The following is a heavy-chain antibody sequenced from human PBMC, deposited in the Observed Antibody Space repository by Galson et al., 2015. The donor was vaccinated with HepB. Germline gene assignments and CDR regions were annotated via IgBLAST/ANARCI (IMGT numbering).Heavy chain of an antibody. CDR3: DKGPGAAAGKGYIQQ. Sequence: SLRLSCAASGFKFDDYAMHWVRHAPGKGLEWVSGVSWNSGNIDHADSVKGRFTISRDNAKNSLYLQMNSLRTEDTALYYCDKGPGAAAGKGYIQQWGQGTLVIVSS. D-gene: IGHD6-13*01. CDR1: GFKFDDYA. J-gene: IGHJ1*01. CDR2: VSWNSGNI. V-gene: IGHV3-9*01.